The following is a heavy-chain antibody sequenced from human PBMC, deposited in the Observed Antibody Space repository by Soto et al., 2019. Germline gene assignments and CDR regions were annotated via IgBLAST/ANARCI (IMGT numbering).Heavy chain of an antibody. D-gene: IGHD3-10*01. CDR1: GGSFSGYY. CDR2: INHCGST. Sequence: PSETLSLTCVVYGGSFSGYYLTWIRQPPGKGLEWIAEINHCGSTYYNSSLKSRVTISVDRSKNQFSLKLSSVTAADTAVYYCARVPGPWGQGTLVTVSS. V-gene: IGHV4-34*01. J-gene: IGHJ5*02. CDR3: ARVPGP.